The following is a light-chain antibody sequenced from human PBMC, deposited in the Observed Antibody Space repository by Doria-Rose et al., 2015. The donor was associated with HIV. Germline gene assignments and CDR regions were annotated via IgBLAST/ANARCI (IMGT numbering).Light chain of an antibody. Sequence: DIRLTPAPESLGMSLGERATLNCKSNQSLLYTSKNYLAWYQQKPGQPPKLLIYWASTRQSAVPVRFSGSGSGTDFTLTISSLEAEDMAVYYCQQYYDTPSFGPGTTVDIK. V-gene: IGKV4-1*01. CDR3: QQYYDTPS. CDR2: WAS. J-gene: IGKJ3*01. CDR1: QSLLYTSKNY.